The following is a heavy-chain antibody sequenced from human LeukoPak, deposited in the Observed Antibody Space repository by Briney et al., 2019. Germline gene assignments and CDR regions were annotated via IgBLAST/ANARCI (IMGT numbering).Heavy chain of an antibody. Sequence: GGSLRLSCAASGFTFSNYWMHWVRQAPGKGLVWVSRINSDGSSTSYADSVKGRFTISRDHAKNTLYLQMNSLRAEDTAVYYCARVRSSGWSYFDYWGQGTLVTASS. CDR2: INSDGSST. CDR1: GFTFSNYW. D-gene: IGHD6-19*01. V-gene: IGHV3-74*01. CDR3: ARVRSSGWSYFDY. J-gene: IGHJ4*02.